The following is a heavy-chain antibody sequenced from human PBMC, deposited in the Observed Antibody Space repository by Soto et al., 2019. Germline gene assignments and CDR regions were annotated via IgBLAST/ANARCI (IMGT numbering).Heavy chain of an antibody. CDR1: GGSISSGGYY. CDR3: ARVNYGDYVQDY. V-gene: IGHV4-31*03. J-gene: IGHJ4*02. D-gene: IGHD4-17*01. Sequence: SETLSLTCTVPGGSISSGGYYWSWIRQHPGKGLEWIGYIYYSGSTYYNPSLKSRVTISVDTSKNQFSLKLSSVTAADTAVYYCARVNYGDYVQDYWGQGTLVTVSS. CDR2: IYYSGST.